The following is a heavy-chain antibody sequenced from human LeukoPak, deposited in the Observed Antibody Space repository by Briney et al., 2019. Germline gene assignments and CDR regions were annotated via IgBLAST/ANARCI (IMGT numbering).Heavy chain of an antibody. CDR3: AREMGVVTAHGIDV. V-gene: IGHV4-39*02. CDR1: GVSISSISSNNYH. J-gene: IGHJ6*02. D-gene: IGHD4-23*01. Sequence: SETLSLTCIVSGVSISSISSNNYHWGWIRQPPGKGLEWIGSIYYSGSTYYNPSLKSRVTISVDTSKNQFSLKLSSVTAADTALYYCAREMGVVTAHGIDVWGQGTTVTVSS. CDR2: IYYSGST.